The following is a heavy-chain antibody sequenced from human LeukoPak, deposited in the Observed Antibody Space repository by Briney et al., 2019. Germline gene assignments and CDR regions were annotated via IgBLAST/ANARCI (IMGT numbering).Heavy chain of an antibody. Sequence: SETLSLTCTVSGGSISSGDYYWSWIRQPPGKGLEWIGYIYYSGSTYYNPSLKSRVTISVDTSKNQFSLKLSSVTAADTAVYYCARDYGGTGKFGYWGQGTLVTVSS. J-gene: IGHJ4*02. CDR2: IYYSGST. CDR3: ARDYGGTGKFGY. D-gene: IGHD3-10*01. V-gene: IGHV4-30-4*01. CDR1: GGSISSGDYY.